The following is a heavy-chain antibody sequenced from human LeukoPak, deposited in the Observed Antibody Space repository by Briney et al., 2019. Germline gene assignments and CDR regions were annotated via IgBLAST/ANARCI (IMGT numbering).Heavy chain of an antibody. CDR3: VARTTVTPY. D-gene: IGHD4-17*01. Sequence: GGSLRLSCAASGFTFSNSWMSWIRQAPGKGLEWVAHIKGDGSEKYYVDSVKGRFAIFRDNAKNSLFLQMNTLRAEDTAVYHCVARTTVTPYWGQGTLVTVSS. CDR2: IKGDGSEK. J-gene: IGHJ4*02. V-gene: IGHV3-7*01. CDR1: GFTFSNSW.